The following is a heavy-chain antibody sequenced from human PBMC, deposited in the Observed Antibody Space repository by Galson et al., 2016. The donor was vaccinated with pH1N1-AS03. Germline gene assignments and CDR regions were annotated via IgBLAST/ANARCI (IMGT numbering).Heavy chain of an antibody. CDR3: ARTGFYDILTGSVPPFDF. Sequence: LSLTCSVSSGYISTYYWSWLRQSPGKGLEWIGYVHNSGSTNYNPSLKSRVTISVDRSKNQYSLKLSSVTAADTAVYYCARTGFYDILTGSVPPFDFWGQGILVTVSS. D-gene: IGHD3-9*01. CDR1: SGYISTYY. J-gene: IGHJ4*02. V-gene: IGHV4-59*01. CDR2: VHNSGST.